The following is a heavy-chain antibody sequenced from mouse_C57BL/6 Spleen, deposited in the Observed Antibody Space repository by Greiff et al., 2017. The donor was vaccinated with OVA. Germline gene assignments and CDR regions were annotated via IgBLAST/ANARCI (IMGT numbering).Heavy chain of an antibody. Sequence: EVKLMESGPGLAKPSQTLSLTCSVTGYSITSDYWNWIRKFPGNKLEYMGYISYSASTYYNPSLKSRISITRDTSKNQYYLQLNSVTTEDTATYYCARGYYDHDENSYWYFDVWGTGTTVTVSS. CDR2: ISYSAST. V-gene: IGHV3-8*01. D-gene: IGHD2-4*01. J-gene: IGHJ1*03. CDR3: ARGYYDHDENSYWYFDV. CDR1: GYSITSDY.